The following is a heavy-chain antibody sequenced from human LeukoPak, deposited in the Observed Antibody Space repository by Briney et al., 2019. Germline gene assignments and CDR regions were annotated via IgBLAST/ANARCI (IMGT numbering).Heavy chain of an antibody. CDR3: ARTLTTATWDY. CDR2: ISPYSGAT. Sequence: ASVKVSCKASGYTFTEYYLNWMRQAPGQGLEWMGWISPYSGATHYAQIFQGRVTMTRDTSISTAYMEVSSLRSDDSAVDFCARTLTTATWDYWGQGTLVTVSS. D-gene: IGHD4-17*01. V-gene: IGHV1-2*02. CDR1: GYTFTEYY. J-gene: IGHJ4*02.